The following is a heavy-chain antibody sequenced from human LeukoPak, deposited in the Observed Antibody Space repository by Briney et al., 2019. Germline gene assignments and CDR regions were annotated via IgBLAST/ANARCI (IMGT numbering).Heavy chain of an antibody. J-gene: IGHJ5*02. CDR2: ISAYNGNT. CDR3: ARGVPAALRLARWFDP. CDR1: GYTFTSYG. Sequence: ASVKVSCKASGYTFTSYGVSWVRRAPGQGLEWMGWISAYNGNTNYAQKLQGRVTMTTDTSTSTAYMELRSLRSDDTAVYYCARGVPAALRLARWFDPWGQGTLVTVSS. D-gene: IGHD2-2*02. V-gene: IGHV1-18*01.